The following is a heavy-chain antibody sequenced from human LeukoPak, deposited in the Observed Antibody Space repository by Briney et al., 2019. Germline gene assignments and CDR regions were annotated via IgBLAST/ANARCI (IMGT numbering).Heavy chain of an antibody. D-gene: IGHD3-16*01. J-gene: IGHJ4*02. V-gene: IGHV3-30-3*01. CDR3: ACQGGHKEDLDY. CDR2: ISYDGSNK. CDR1: GFTFSSYA. Sequence: GGSLRLSCAASGFTFSSYAMHWVRQAPGKGLEWVAFISYDGSNKYYADSVKGRFTISRDNSKNTLYLQMNSLRAEDTAVYYCACQGGHKEDLDYWGQGTLSPSPQ.